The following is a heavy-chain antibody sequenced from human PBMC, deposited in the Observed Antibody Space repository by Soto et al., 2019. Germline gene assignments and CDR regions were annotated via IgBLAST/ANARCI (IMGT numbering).Heavy chain of an antibody. CDR1: GYTFTGYY. CDR2: INPNSGGT. D-gene: IGHD2-15*01. Sequence: ASVKVSGKASGYTFTGYYMHWVRQAPGQGLEWMGWINPNSGGTNYAQKFQGWVTMTRDTSISTAYMELSRLRSDDTAVYYCARVGGEGYYGMDVWGQGTTVTVSS. V-gene: IGHV1-2*04. J-gene: IGHJ6*02. CDR3: ARVGGEGYYGMDV.